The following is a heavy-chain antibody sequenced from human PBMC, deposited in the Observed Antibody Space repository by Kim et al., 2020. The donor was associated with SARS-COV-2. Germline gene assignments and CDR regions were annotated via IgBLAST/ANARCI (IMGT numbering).Heavy chain of an antibody. Sequence: ADSVKGRFTISRDNSKNTVYLQMDSLRTEDTAVLYCARDRGSLGFYGMDVWGLGTTVTVSS. CDR3: ARDRGSLGFYGMDV. V-gene: IGHV3-30*01. D-gene: IGHD7-27*01. J-gene: IGHJ6*02.